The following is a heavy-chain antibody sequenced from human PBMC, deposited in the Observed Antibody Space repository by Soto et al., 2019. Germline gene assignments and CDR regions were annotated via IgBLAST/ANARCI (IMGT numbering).Heavy chain of an antibody. CDR3: ASYYGSGSYFDPYYYYYMDV. CDR2: MNPNSGNT. V-gene: IGHV1-8*02. CDR1: GGTFSSYA. Sequence: ASVKVSCKASGGTFSSYAISWVRQAPGQGLEWMGWMNPNSGNTGYAQKFQGRVTMTRNTSISTAYMELSSLRSEDTAVYYCASYYGSGSYFDPYYYYYMDVWGKGTTVTVS. D-gene: IGHD3-10*01. J-gene: IGHJ6*03.